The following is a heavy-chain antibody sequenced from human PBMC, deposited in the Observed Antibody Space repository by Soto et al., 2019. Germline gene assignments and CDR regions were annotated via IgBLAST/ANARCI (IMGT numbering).Heavy chain of an antibody. D-gene: IGHD6-19*01. CDR3: SRDDRIAVAGAGSWFDP. CDR2: IWYDGSNK. V-gene: IGHV3-33*01. J-gene: IGHJ5*02. Sequence: QVQLVESGGGVVQPGRSLRLSCAASGFTFSSYGMHWVRQAPGKGLEWVAVIWYDGSNKYYADFVKGRFTISRDNSKNTLYLQMNSLRAEDTAVYYCSRDDRIAVAGAGSWFDPWGQGTLVTVSS. CDR1: GFTFSSYG.